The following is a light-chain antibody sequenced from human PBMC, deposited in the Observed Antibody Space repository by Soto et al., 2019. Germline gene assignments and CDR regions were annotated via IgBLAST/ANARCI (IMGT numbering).Light chain of an antibody. CDR2: GAS. CDR1: QSVSSRS. CDR3: QQYDSSPRT. V-gene: IGKV3-20*01. Sequence: EIVLTQSPGTLSLSPGERATLSCRASQSVSSRSLAWYQQKPGQAPRLLISGASRRAANIPDGFSGSGSGTDFTLTINRLEPEDFAVYYCQQYDSSPRTFGQGTKVEIK. J-gene: IGKJ1*01.